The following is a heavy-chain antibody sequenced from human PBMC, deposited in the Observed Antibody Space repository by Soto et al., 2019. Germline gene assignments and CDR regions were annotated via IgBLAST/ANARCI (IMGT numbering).Heavy chain of an antibody. CDR3: AREGYYGSGSYYPATDPMGMRTYYYGMDV. Sequence: ASVKVSCKASGYTFTSYGISWVRQAPGQGLEWMGWISAYNGNTNYAQKLQGRVTMTTDTSTSTAYMELRSLRSDDTAVYSCAREGYYGSGSYYPATDPMGMRTYYYGMDVWGQGTTVTVSS. V-gene: IGHV1-18*04. J-gene: IGHJ6*02. D-gene: IGHD3-10*01. CDR1: GYTFTSYG. CDR2: ISAYNGNT.